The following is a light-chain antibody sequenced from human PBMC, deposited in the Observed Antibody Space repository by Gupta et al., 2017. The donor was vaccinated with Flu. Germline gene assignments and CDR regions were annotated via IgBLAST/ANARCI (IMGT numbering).Light chain of an antibody. CDR1: QSIRNW. Sequence: PSTLSASGGDRVTITCRASQSIRNWLAWYQQKPGKAPNLLIYKASSLESGVPSRFSGSGSGTEFTLTISSLQPDDFATYYCQQYDNYSWTFGQGTKVEIK. CDR3: QQYDNYSWT. V-gene: IGKV1-5*03. J-gene: IGKJ1*01. CDR2: KAS.